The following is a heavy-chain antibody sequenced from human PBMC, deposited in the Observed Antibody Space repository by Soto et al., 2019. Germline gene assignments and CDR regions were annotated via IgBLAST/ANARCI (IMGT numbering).Heavy chain of an antibody. Sequence: QVQLQQWGAGLLKPSETLSLTCAVYGGSFSGYYWSWIRQPPGKGLEWIGEINHSGSTNYNPSLKSRVTISVDTSKNQFSLKLSSVTAADTAVYYCARADDIVTARPVTGWFDPWGQGTLVTVSS. CDR2: INHSGST. J-gene: IGHJ5*02. CDR3: ARADDIVTARPVTGWFDP. D-gene: IGHD3-9*01. CDR1: GGSFSGYY. V-gene: IGHV4-34*01.